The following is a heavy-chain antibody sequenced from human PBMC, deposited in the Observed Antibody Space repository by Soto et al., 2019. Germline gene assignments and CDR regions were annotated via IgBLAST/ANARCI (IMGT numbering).Heavy chain of an antibody. CDR2: FNPDTGGT. D-gene: IGHD3-3*01. Sequence: ASVKVSCKAFGYTFTDYYLHWIRQAPGQGLEWMGYFNPDTGGTHFAQEFQGRAAMTRGTSISAVYMELRGLTSDDTAIYYCARGIMVYGLIIIHFDLWGPGSQVTVSS. CDR1: GYTFTDYY. V-gene: IGHV1-2*02. CDR3: ARGIMVYGLIIIHFDL. J-gene: IGHJ4*02.